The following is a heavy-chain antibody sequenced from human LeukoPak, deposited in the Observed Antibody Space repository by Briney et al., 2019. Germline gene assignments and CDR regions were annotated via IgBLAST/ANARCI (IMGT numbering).Heavy chain of an antibody. CDR2: TYYRSKWYN. CDR3: ARAPYSSGWYFDY. J-gene: IGHJ4*02. V-gene: IGHV6-1*01. Sequence: SQTLSLTCAISGDSVSSNSAAWNWIMQSPSRGLEWLGRTYYRSKWYNDYAVSVKSRITINPDTSKNQFSLQLNSVTPKDTAVYYCARAPYSSGWYFDYWGQGTLVTVSS. D-gene: IGHD6-19*01. CDR1: GDSVSSNSAA.